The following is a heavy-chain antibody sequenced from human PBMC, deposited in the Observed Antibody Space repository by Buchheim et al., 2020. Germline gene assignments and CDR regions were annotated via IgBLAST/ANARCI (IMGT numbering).Heavy chain of an antibody. CDR1: GFTFSNAW. CDR2: VKSKTDGGTT. V-gene: IGHV3-15*01. Sequence: EVQLVESGGGLVKPGGSLRLSCAASGFTFSNAWMSWVRQAPGKGLEWVGRVKSKTDGGTTDYAAPVKGRVAISRDDSKNTLDLQMNSLKTEDTAVYYCTTQQWLDYGMDVWGQGTT. D-gene: IGHD6-19*01. CDR3: TTQQWLDYGMDV. J-gene: IGHJ6*02.